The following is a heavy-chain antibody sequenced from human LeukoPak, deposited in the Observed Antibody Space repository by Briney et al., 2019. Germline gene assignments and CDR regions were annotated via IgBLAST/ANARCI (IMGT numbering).Heavy chain of an antibody. J-gene: IGHJ6*03. Sequence: PSETLSLTCTVSSGSISTRKYYWVWVRQPPGKALEWIGNIFYSGSTYYSPSLKSRVTISLDTSRNQFSLILNCVTAAATAVYYCARVPPSSNYDSSGYYYYYYMDVWGKGTTVTVSS. D-gene: IGHD3-22*01. V-gene: IGHV4-39*07. CDR3: ARVPPSSNYDSSGYYYYYYMDV. CDR2: IFYSGST. CDR1: SGSISTRKYY.